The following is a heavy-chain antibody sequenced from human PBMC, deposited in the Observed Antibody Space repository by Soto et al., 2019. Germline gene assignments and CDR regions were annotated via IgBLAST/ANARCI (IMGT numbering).Heavy chain of an antibody. CDR1: GFTLRNYA. CDR2: ISWSGGTI. CDR3: AKDKLNSNYEYYFDH. J-gene: IGHJ4*02. D-gene: IGHD4-4*01. V-gene: IGHV3-9*01. Sequence: EVQLVESGGGLVQPGRSLRLSCAASGFTLRNYAMHWVRQAPGKGLEWVSGISWSGGTIGYADSVKGRFTIYRDNAKNSLYLEMNSLRAEDTALYYCAKDKLNSNYEYYFDHWGQGTLVTVSS.